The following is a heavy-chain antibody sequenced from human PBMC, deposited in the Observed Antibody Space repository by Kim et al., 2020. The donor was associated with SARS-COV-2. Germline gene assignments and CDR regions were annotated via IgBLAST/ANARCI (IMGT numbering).Heavy chain of an antibody. CDR1: GSTFSSYA. J-gene: IGHJ4*02. D-gene: IGHD3-10*01. CDR3: ARGGGSYYSPFDY. CDR2: ISYDGGNK. Sequence: GGSLRLSCAASGSTFSSYAMHWVRQAPGKGLEGVAVISYDGGNKYYVDSVKGRFTISRDNSKNTLYLQMNSLRAEDTAVYYCARGGGSYYSPFDYLGQGT. V-gene: IGHV3-30*04.